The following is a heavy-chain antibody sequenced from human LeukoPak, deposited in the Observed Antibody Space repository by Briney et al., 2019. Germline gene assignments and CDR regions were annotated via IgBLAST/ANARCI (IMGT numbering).Heavy chain of an antibody. CDR1: GGSISSYY. CDR3: ARLTPSDSSSWYWYFGL. CDR2: IYYSGST. V-gene: IGHV4-59*08. J-gene: IGHJ2*01. D-gene: IGHD6-13*01. Sequence: SETLSLACTVSGGSISSYYWSWIRQPPGKGLEWIGYIYYSGSTNYNPSLKSRVTISVDTSKNQFSLKLNTVTAADTAVYYCARLTPSDSSSWYWYFGLWGRGTLVTVSS.